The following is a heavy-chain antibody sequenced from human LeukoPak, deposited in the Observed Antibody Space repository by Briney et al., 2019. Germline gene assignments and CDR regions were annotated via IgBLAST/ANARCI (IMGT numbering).Heavy chain of an antibody. V-gene: IGHV3-23*01. Sequence: GGSLRLFCAASGFTFSICAMNWVRQAPGKGLEWVSGISGSGGSTYYADSVKGRFTISRDSSKNTVYLQMNSLRAEDTAVYYCAKADGSYKTLIDYWGQGTLVTVSS. CDR2: ISGSGGST. D-gene: IGHD3-10*01. CDR1: GFTFSICA. J-gene: IGHJ4*02. CDR3: AKADGSYKTLIDY.